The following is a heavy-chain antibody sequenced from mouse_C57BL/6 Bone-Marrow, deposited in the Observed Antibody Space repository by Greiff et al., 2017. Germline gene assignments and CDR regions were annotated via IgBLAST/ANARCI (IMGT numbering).Heavy chain of an antibody. CDR2: ISSGSSTI. J-gene: IGHJ4*01. CDR3: ARGSYPYYYAMDY. V-gene: IGHV5-17*01. D-gene: IGHD1-1*02. Sequence: EVQLVESGGGLVKPGGSLKLSCAASGFTFSDYGMHWVRQAPEKGLEWVAYISSGSSTIYYADTVKGRITISRDNAKNTLFLQMTSLRSEDTAMYYCARGSYPYYYAMDYWGQGTSVTVSS. CDR1: GFTFSDYG.